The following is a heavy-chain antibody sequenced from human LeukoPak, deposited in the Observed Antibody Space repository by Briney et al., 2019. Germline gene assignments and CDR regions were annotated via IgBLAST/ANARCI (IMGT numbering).Heavy chain of an antibody. J-gene: IGHJ4*02. D-gene: IGHD6-13*01. CDR1: GGSIISTTYY. V-gene: IGHV4-39*01. CDR3: ARLNSRPDY. Sequence: PSETLSLTCTVSGGSIISTTYYWGWVRQPPGEGLEWVGSIDYSGSTYYSPSLKSRVTISVDTSKNQFSLKLSSVTAADTAVYYCARLNSRPDYWGQGTLVTVSS. CDR2: IDYSGST.